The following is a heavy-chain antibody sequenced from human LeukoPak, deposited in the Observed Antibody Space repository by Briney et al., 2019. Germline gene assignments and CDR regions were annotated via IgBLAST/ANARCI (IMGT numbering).Heavy chain of an antibody. J-gene: IGHJ4*02. Sequence: GESLKISCKGSGYSFTSYWIGWVSQMPGKGLEWMGIIYPGDSDTRYSPSFQGQVAISADKSISTAYLQWSSLKASDTAMYYCARHIRYYYDSSGVGYYFDYWGQGTLVTVSS. CDR1: GYSFTSYW. CDR2: IYPGDSDT. V-gene: IGHV5-51*01. D-gene: IGHD3-22*01. CDR3: ARHIRYYYDSSGVGYYFDY.